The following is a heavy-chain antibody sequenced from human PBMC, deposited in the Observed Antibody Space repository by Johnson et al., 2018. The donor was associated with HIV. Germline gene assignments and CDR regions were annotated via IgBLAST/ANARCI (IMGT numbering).Heavy chain of an antibody. Sequence: LVESWGGVVQPGGSLRLSCGASGFSVSNNYMNWVRQAPGKGLEWVSGISWNRGSIGYADSVKGRFTISRDNAKNSLHMQMNSLRGEDTALYYCARGFVRISMILVADAFDLWGQGTMVTVSS. J-gene: IGHJ3*01. CDR2: ISWNRGSI. CDR1: GFSVSNNY. D-gene: IGHD3-22*01. V-gene: IGHV3-20*04. CDR3: ARGFVRISMILVADAFDL.